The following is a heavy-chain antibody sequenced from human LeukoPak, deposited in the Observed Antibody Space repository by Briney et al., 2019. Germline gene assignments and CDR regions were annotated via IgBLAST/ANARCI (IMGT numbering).Heavy chain of an antibody. V-gene: IGHV3-48*01. CDR3: ARDRGIAAAGTGY. Sequence: GWSLRLSCAASGFTFSSYSMNWVRQAPGKGLEWVSYISSSSSTIYYADSVKGRFTISRDNAKNSLYLQMNSLRAEDTAVYYCARDRGIAAAGTGYWGQGTLVTVSS. CDR1: GFTFSSYS. D-gene: IGHD6-13*01. CDR2: ISSSSSTI. J-gene: IGHJ4*02.